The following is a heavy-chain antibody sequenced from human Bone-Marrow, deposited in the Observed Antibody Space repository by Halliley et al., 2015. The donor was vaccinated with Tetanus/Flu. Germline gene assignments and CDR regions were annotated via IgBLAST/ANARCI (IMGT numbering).Heavy chain of an antibody. CDR3: ARTAAQKEGILNYYYGLDV. Sequence: FYSGSTYHNPSLKSRVTLSVDTSKNQFSLRLTSVTAADTAVYFCARTAAQKEGILNYYYGLDVWGQGTTVTVSS. D-gene: IGHD3-10*01. J-gene: IGHJ6*02. CDR2: FYSGST. V-gene: IGHV4-30-4*05.